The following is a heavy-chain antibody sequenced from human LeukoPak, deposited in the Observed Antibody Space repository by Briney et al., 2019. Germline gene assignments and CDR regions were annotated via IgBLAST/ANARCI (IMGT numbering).Heavy chain of an antibody. D-gene: IGHD3-22*01. CDR3: ARYYDSSGYYYFDY. Sequence: GASVKVSCKASGYTFTGYYMHWVRQAPGQGLEWMGWINPNSGGTNYAQKFQGRVTMTRDTSTSTAYMELSRLRSDDTAVYYCARYYDSSGYYYFDYWGQGTLVTVSS. CDR1: GYTFTGYY. J-gene: IGHJ4*02. CDR2: INPNSGGT. V-gene: IGHV1-2*02.